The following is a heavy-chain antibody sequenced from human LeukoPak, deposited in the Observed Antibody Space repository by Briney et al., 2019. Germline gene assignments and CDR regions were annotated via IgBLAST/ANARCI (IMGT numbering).Heavy chain of an antibody. Sequence: GGSLRLSCAASGFTFSSYGMHWVRQAPGEGLEWVAVIWYDGSNKYYADSVKGRFTISRDNSKNTLYPQMNSLRAEDTAVYYCAKDGSGRFDYWGQGTLVTVSS. D-gene: IGHD1-14*01. CDR3: AKDGSGRFDY. CDR1: GFTFSSYG. CDR2: IWYDGSNK. J-gene: IGHJ4*02. V-gene: IGHV3-33*06.